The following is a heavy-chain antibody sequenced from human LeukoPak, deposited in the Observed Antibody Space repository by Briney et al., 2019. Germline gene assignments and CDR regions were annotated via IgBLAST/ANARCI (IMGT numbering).Heavy chain of an antibody. V-gene: IGHV3-21*05. CDR3: ARGRYCSGGRCYSDFDY. J-gene: IGHJ4*02. CDR1: GFTFSSYS. D-gene: IGHD2-15*01. CDR2: ISSASSYT. Sequence: GGSLRLSCAASGFTFSSYSMNWVRQAPGKGLEWVSYISSASSYTNYADSVKGRFTISRDNAKNSLYLQMNSLRGEDTAVYYCARGRYCSGGRCYSDFDYWGQGTLVTVFS.